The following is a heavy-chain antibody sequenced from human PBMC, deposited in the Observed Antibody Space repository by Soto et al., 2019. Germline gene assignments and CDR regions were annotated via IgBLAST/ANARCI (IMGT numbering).Heavy chain of an antibody. D-gene: IGHD3-22*01. CDR3: AKAFDGSGYVYERAFDY. Sequence: GSLTISCAASGFQFSTYAMAWVRQAQGKGLEWVSTVSGLGGSVYQPDYVKGRFTISRDNFKNTLDLQMSGLRAEDTALYYCAKAFDGSGYVYERAFDYWGQGTLVTVSS. CDR1: GFQFSTYA. CDR2: VSGLGGSV. V-gene: IGHV3-23*01. J-gene: IGHJ4*02.